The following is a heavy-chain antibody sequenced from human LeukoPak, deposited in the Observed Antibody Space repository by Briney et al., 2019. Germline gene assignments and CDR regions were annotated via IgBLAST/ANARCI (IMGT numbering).Heavy chain of an antibody. V-gene: IGHV4-39*07. D-gene: IGHD2-15*01. CDR3: ARRDRGIVGGGFDY. CDR2: IYYSGTT. Sequence: SETLSLTCTVSGGSISSSSKYWGSIRQPPGKGLGWIGSIYYSGTTYYKPSLKSRVTISVDTPKNQFSLKLSSVTAADTAVYYCARRDRGIVGGGFDYWGQGTLVTVSS. CDR1: GGSISSSSKY. J-gene: IGHJ4*02.